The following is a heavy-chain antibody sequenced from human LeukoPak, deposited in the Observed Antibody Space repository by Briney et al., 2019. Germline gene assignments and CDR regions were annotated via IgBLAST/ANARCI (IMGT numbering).Heavy chain of an antibody. CDR2: IYPHDSDT. Sequence: PGESLKIPCQTSGYYFPTYWIGWVRQMPGKGLEWMGIIYPHDSDTRYSPSFQGQVTISADKSINTAYLHWSSLRSSDTAMYYCARRRIVGSGWYDGAFDIWGQGTMVSVS. CDR3: ARRRIVGSGWYDGAFDI. D-gene: IGHD6-19*01. J-gene: IGHJ3*02. CDR1: GYYFPTYW. V-gene: IGHV5-51*01.